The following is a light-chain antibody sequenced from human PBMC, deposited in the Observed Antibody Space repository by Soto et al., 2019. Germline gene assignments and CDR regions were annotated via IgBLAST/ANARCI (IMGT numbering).Light chain of an antibody. Sequence: QSALTQPPSASRSPGQSVTISCTGTSNDVGGYDFVSWYQHHPGKAPKLMIFDVSKRPSGVPDRFSGSKSGNTASLTVSGLQAEDEADYYCSSYEGSNTWVFGGGTKLTVL. J-gene: IGLJ3*02. CDR3: SSYEGSNTWV. CDR1: SNDVGGYDF. CDR2: DVS. V-gene: IGLV2-8*02.